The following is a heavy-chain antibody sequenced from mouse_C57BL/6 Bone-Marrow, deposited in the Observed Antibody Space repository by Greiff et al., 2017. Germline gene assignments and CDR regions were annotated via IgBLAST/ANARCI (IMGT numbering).Heavy chain of an antibody. CDR3: ARRPYYYGSSYPWYFDV. V-gene: IGHV8-12*01. D-gene: IGHD1-1*01. Sequence: QVTLKESGPGILQSSQTLSLTCSFSGFSLSTSGMGVSWIRQPSGKGLEWLAHIYWDDDKRYNQSLKSRLTISKDTSRNQVFLKITSVDTADTATYYCARRPYYYGSSYPWYFDVWGTGTTVTVSS. CDR2: IYWDDDK. J-gene: IGHJ1*03. CDR1: GFSLSTSGMG.